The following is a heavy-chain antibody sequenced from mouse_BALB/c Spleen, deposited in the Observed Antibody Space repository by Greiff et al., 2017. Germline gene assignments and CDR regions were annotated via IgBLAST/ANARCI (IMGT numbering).Heavy chain of an antibody. CDR2: ISYSGST. J-gene: IGHJ3*01. D-gene: IGHD2-3*01. V-gene: IGHV3-2*02. Sequence: DVQLQESGPGLVKPSQSLSLTCTVTGYSITSDYAWNWIRQFPGNKLEWMGYISYSGSTSYNPSLKSRISITRDTSKNQFFLQLNSVTTEDTATYYCARSGVDGYYAWFAYWGQGTLVTVSA. CDR1: GYSITSDYA. CDR3: ARSGVDGYYAWFAY.